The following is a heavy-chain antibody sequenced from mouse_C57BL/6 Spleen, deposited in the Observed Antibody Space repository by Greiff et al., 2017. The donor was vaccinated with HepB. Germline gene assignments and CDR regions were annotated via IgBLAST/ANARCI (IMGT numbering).Heavy chain of an antibody. CDR3: ARELGQDWYFDV. J-gene: IGHJ1*03. CDR1: GYSITSGYY. Sequence: EVHLVESGPGLVKPSQSLSLTCSVTGYSITSGYYWNWIRQFPGNKLEWMGYISYDGSNNYNPSLKNRISITRDTSKNQFFLKLNSVTTEDTATYYCARELGQDWYFDVWGTGTTVTVSS. V-gene: IGHV3-6*01. D-gene: IGHD4-1*01. CDR2: ISYDGSN.